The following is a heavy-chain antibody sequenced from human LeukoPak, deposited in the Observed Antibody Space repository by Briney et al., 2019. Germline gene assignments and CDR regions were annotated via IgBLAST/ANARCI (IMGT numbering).Heavy chain of an antibody. V-gene: IGHV4-34*01. CDR3: ASQGHHGKIVGTTLSYFYMDV. Sequence: SETLSLTCAVYGGSFSGYYWSWIRRPPGKGLEWIGEINHSGSTNYNPSLKSRVTTSVDTSKNQFSLKLSSVTAADTAFYYCASQGHHGKIVGTTLSYFYMDVWGKGTTVTVSS. CDR1: GGSFSGYY. J-gene: IGHJ6*03. CDR2: INHSGST. D-gene: IGHD1-26*01.